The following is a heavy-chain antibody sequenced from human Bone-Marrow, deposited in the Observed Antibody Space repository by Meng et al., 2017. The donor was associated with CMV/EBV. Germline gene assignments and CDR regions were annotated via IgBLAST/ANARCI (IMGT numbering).Heavy chain of an antibody. V-gene: IGHV1-2*02. Sequence: ASVKVSCKASGYTFTGYYLHWVRQAPGQGLEWMGWINPNSGGTTYAPKFQGRVTMTRDTSISTAYMELSRLRSDDTAVYYCARDVPAAEFWFDPWGQGTLVTVSS. CDR1: GYTFTGYY. CDR2: INPNSGGT. J-gene: IGHJ5*02. CDR3: ARDVPAAEFWFDP. D-gene: IGHD2-2*01.